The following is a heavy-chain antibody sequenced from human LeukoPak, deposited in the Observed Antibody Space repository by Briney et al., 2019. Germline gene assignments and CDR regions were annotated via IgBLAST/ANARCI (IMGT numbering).Heavy chain of an antibody. CDR1: GGSISSHY. CDR2: IYYSGST. J-gene: IGHJ3*02. CDR3: ASTDYYGSGSNDAFDI. D-gene: IGHD3-10*01. V-gene: IGHV4-59*11. Sequence: SETLSLTCTVSGGSISSHYWSWIRQPPGKGLEWIGYIYYSGSTNYNPSLKSRVTISVDTSKNQFSLKLSSVTAADTAVYYCASTDYYGSGSNDAFDISGQGTMVTVSS.